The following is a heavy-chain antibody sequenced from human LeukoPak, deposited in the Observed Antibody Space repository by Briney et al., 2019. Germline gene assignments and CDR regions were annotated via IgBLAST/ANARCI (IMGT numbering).Heavy chain of an antibody. V-gene: IGHV1-69*05. CDR1: GGTFSSYA. CDR2: IIPIFGTA. Sequence: GSSVKVSCKASGGTFSSYAISWVRQAPGQGLEWMEGIIPIFGTANYAQKFQGRVTITTDESTNTAYMELSSLRSEDTAVYYCARVFYGSGSYYGDDYYYYMDVWGKGTTVTVSS. J-gene: IGHJ6*03. D-gene: IGHD3-10*01. CDR3: ARVFYGSGSYYGDDYYYYMDV.